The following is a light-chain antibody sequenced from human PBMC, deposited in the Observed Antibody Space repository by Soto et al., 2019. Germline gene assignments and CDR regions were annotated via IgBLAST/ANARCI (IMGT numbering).Light chain of an antibody. CDR3: ISYTSSSTVV. CDR1: SSDVGSYNR. V-gene: IGLV2-18*02. Sequence: QSALTQPPSVSGSPGQSVTISCTGTSSDVGSYNRVSWYQQPPGTAPKLMIYEVSNRPSGVPDRFSGSKSGNTASLTISGLQAEDEADYYCISYTSSSTVVFGGGTKVTVL. J-gene: IGLJ3*02. CDR2: EVS.